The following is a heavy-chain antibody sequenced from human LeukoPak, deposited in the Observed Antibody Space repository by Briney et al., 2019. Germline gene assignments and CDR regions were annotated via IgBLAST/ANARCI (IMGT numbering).Heavy chain of an antibody. Sequence: PGGSLRLSCAASGFTFSSYAMNWVRQAPGRGLEWVSGFSGSGGTTYYADSVKGRFTISRDNSKNTLYLQMNSLRAEDTPVYYCANGNRCTSPNCLGYYYFYMDVWGKGTTVTVSS. D-gene: IGHD2-8*01. CDR1: GFTFSSYA. V-gene: IGHV3-23*01. J-gene: IGHJ6*03. CDR3: ANGNRCTSPNCLGYYYFYMDV. CDR2: FSGSGGTT.